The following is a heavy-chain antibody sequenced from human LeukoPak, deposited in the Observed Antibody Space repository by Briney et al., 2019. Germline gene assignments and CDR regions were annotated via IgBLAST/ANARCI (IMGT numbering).Heavy chain of an antibody. Sequence: SETLSLTCTVSGGSISSYYWSWIRQPPGKGLEWIGYIYYSGSTNYNPSLKSRVTISVDTSKNQFSLKLSSVTAADTAVYYCARHSSVMVRGEDAFDIWGQGTMVTVSS. CDR3: ARHSSVMVRGEDAFDI. D-gene: IGHD3-10*01. CDR2: IYYSGST. CDR1: GGSISSYY. J-gene: IGHJ3*02. V-gene: IGHV4-59*08.